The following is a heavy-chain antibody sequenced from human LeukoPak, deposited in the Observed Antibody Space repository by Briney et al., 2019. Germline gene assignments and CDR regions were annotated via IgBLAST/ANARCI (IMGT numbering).Heavy chain of an antibody. Sequence: ASVKVSCKASGYTFTSYGISWVRQAPGQGLEWMGWISAYNGNTNYAQKLQGRVTMTTDTSTTTAYMELRTLRSDDTAVYYCARVLLVEDSESHYFDHCGQGTLVTVTS. D-gene: IGHD1-26*01. V-gene: IGHV1-18*01. CDR2: ISAYNGNT. CDR3: ARVLLVEDSESHYFDH. J-gene: IGHJ4*02. CDR1: GYTFTSYG.